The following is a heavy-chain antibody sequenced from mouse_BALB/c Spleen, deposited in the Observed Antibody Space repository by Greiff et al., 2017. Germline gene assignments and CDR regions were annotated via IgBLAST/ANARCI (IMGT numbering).Heavy chain of an antibody. V-gene: IGHV1-19*01. CDR1: GYTFTDYY. CDR3: ARQDDSHYFDY. Sequence: EVQLQQSGPELVKPGASVKMSCKASGYTFTDYYMDWVKQSHGESFEWIGRVNPYNGGTSYNQKFKGKATLTVDKSSSTAYMELNSLTSEDSAVYYCARQDDSHYFDYWGQGTTLTVSS. J-gene: IGHJ2*01. D-gene: IGHD2-4*01. CDR2: VNPYNGGT.